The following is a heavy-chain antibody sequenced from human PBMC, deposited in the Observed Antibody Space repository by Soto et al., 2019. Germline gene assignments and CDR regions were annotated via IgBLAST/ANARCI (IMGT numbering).Heavy chain of an antibody. Sequence: GASVKVSCKASGYTFSAYDINWVRQATGQGLEWMGWMNPNSGNTGYAQKFQGRITMTRNTSISTAYMELSSLRSEDTAMYYCLIPVYYYMDVSGKGTTVTVSS. CDR3: LIPVYYYMDV. CDR1: GYTFSAYD. J-gene: IGHJ6*03. CDR2: MNPNSGNT. V-gene: IGHV1-8*01. D-gene: IGHD2-2*01.